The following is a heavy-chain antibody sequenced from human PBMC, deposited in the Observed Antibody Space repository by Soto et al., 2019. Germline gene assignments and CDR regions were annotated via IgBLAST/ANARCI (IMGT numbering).Heavy chain of an antibody. V-gene: IGHV4-59*01. CDR1: GGSISSYY. CDR3: ARDLNSGYVGDAFDI. Sequence: QVQLQESGPGLVKPSETLSLTCTVSGGSISSYYWSWIRQPPGKGLEWIGYIYYSGSTNYNPSLKSRVTISVDTSKNQFSLKLSSVTAADTAVYYCARDLNSGYVGDAFDIWGQGTMVTVSS. J-gene: IGHJ3*02. CDR2: IYYSGST. D-gene: IGHD5-12*01.